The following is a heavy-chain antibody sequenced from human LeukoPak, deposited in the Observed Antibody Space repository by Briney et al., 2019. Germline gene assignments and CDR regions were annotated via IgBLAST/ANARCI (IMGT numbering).Heavy chain of an antibody. V-gene: IGHV3-23*01. J-gene: IGHJ4*02. D-gene: IGHD3-22*01. CDR2: ISGSGGST. CDR1: GFTFSSYA. Sequence: GGSLRLSCAASGFTFSSYAMSWGRQAPGKGLEWVSAISGSGGSTYYADSVKGRFTISRDNSRNTLYLQMNSLRAEDTAVYYCAKSLDLYYYDSSAKLGGFDYWGQGTLVTVSS. CDR3: AKSLDLYYYDSSAKLGGFDY.